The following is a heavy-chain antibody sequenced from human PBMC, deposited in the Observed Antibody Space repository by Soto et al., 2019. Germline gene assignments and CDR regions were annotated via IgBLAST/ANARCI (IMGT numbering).Heavy chain of an antibody. J-gene: IGHJ4*02. CDR1: GVTLTDVW. V-gene: IGHV3-15*07. Sequence: EVQLVESGGGLVKPGGSLRLSCVVSGVTLTDVWMNWVRQAPGKGLEWVGRIRSKSDGGTTDYAAPVKGRFTISRDDSKNTLYLQMNSLRAEDTAVYYCARDGPGAAAGRDYWGQGTLVTVSS. CDR3: ARDGPGAAAGRDY. D-gene: IGHD6-13*01. CDR2: IRSKSDGGTT.